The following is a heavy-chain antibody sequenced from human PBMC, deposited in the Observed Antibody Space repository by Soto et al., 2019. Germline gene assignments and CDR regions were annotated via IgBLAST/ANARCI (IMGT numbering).Heavy chain of an antibody. V-gene: IGHV4-39*01. Sequence: SETLSLTCTVSGGSISSSSYYWGWIRQPPGKGLEWIGSIYYSGSTYYNPSLKSRVTISVDTSKNQFSLKLSSVTAADTALYYCARLVRYYGSGSYLNYYGMGVWGQGTTVT. CDR1: GGSISSSSYY. CDR2: IYYSGST. D-gene: IGHD3-10*01. J-gene: IGHJ6*02. CDR3: ARLVRYYGSGSYLNYYGMGV.